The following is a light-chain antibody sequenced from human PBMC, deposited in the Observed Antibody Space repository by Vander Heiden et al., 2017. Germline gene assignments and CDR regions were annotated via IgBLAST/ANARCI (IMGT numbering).Light chain of an antibody. J-gene: IGLJ3*02. CDR1: SGSVSTSYY. CDR3: VLYMGSGISV. Sequence: QTVVTQEPSFSVSPGGTVTLTCGLSSGSVSTSYYPSWYQQNPGQAPRTLIYSTNTRSSGVPDRFSGSILGNKAALTITGAQADDESDYFCVLYMGSGISVFGGGTKLTVL. V-gene: IGLV8-61*01. CDR2: STN.